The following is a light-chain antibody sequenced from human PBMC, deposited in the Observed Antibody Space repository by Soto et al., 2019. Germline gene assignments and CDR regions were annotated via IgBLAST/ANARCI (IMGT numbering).Light chain of an antibody. CDR1: QGIGNY. V-gene: IGKV1-27*01. CDR2: AAS. Sequence: IPMTQSPSSLSASVGDRVTISCRASQGIGNYLAWYQQKPGKIPKLLIYAASSLQSGVPSRFSGSGSGTDFTLTISSLQPEDVATYYCQKYDTVPPWTFGQGTKVEIK. CDR3: QKYDTVPPWT. J-gene: IGKJ1*01.